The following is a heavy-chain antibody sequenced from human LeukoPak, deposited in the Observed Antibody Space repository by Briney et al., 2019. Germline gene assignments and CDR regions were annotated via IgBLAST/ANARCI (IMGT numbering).Heavy chain of an antibody. Sequence: SVKVSCKASGGTFSSYAISWVRQAPGQGLEWMGGIIPIFGTANYAQKFQGRVTITADESTSTAYMELSSLRSEDTAVYYCARDGYSYGMNFDYWGQGTLVTVSS. V-gene: IGHV1-69*13. CDR3: ARDGYSYGMNFDY. J-gene: IGHJ4*02. CDR2: IIPIFGTA. D-gene: IGHD5-18*01. CDR1: GGTFSSYA.